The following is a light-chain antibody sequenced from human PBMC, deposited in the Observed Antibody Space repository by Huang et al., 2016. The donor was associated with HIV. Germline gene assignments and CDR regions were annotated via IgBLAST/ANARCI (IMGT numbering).Light chain of an antibody. J-gene: IGKJ1*01. CDR2: GAS. CDR3: QQYNNWPWT. Sequence: EIVMTQSPATLSVSPGERATLSCRATQSVSFALAWYQQRGGQAPRLLLYGASTRATGIPARFSGSGAGTEFTITISSLQSEDFAVYYCQQYNNWPWTFGQGTKVEIE. CDR1: QSVSFA. V-gene: IGKV3-15*01.